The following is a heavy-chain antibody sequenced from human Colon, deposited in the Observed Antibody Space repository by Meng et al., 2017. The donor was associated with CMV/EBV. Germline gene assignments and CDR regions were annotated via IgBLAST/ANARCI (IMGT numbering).Heavy chain of an antibody. Sequence: GESLKISCAASGFTFSSYAMSWVRQAPGKGLEWVSAISGSGGSTYYADSVKGRFTISRDNSKNTLYLQMNSLRAEDTAVYYCANPRSGYFWSGQQLNYYYYGMDVWGQGTTVTVSS. CDR3: ANPRSGYFWSGQQLNYYYYGMDV. J-gene: IGHJ6*02. D-gene: IGHD3-3*01. CDR1: GFTFSSYA. V-gene: IGHV3-23*01. CDR2: ISGSGGST.